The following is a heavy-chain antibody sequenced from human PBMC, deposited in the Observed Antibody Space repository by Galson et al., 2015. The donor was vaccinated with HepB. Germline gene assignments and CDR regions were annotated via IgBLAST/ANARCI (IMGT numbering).Heavy chain of an antibody. Sequence: SVKVSCKVSGYTLTELSMHWVRQAPGKGLEWMGGFDPEDGETIYAQKFQGRVTMTEDTSTDTAYMELSSLRSEDTAVYYCARDLGNYYDSSGHGADYWGQGTLVTVSS. J-gene: IGHJ4*02. D-gene: IGHD3-22*01. CDR1: GYTLTELS. CDR3: ARDLGNYYDSSGHGADY. V-gene: IGHV1-24*01. CDR2: FDPEDGET.